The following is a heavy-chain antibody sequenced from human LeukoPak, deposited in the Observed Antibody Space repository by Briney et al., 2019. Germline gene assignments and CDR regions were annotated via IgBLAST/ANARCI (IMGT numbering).Heavy chain of an antibody. CDR2: IRRDGTT. J-gene: IGHJ4*02. V-gene: IGHV3-74*01. CDR3: ARDAGQATPFDY. Sequence: PGGSLRLSCAASGFTVSSYWIHWVRQAPGKGLVRVSLIRRDGTTSFAASVQGRFTISRDNARNTLYLQMNSLAAEDTAVYYCARDAGQATPFDYWGPGTLVTVSS. D-gene: IGHD2-15*01. CDR1: GFTVSSYW.